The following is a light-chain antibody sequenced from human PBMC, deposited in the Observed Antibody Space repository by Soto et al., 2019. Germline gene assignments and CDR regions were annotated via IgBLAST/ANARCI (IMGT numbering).Light chain of an antibody. Sequence: QSALTQPPSVSGSPGQSVTISCTGTSSDIGTYDRVSWYQQPPGTAPKLIIFEVSIRPSGVPDRFSGSKSGNTASLTISGLQADDEADYYCISYTTSSTLVFGGGTKVTVL. CDR2: EVS. J-gene: IGLJ2*01. CDR1: SSDIGTYDR. CDR3: ISYTTSSTLV. V-gene: IGLV2-18*02.